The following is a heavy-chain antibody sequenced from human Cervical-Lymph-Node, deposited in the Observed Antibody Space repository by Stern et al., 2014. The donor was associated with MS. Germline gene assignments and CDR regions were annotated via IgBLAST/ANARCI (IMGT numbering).Heavy chain of an antibody. V-gene: IGHV3-30*18. J-gene: IGHJ5*01. CDR2: ISYDVSHT. CDR3: AKDQFVRSGSYGLGS. Sequence: QVQLVESGGGVVQPGRSLRLSCAASGFSFSSYGMHWVRQAPGKGLEWVTLISYDVSHTYYADSVKGRFTISRDNSKNMVYLQMQSLRPEDTAMYYCAKDQFVRSGSYGLGSWGQGTLVTVSS. D-gene: IGHD1-26*01. CDR1: GFSFSSYG.